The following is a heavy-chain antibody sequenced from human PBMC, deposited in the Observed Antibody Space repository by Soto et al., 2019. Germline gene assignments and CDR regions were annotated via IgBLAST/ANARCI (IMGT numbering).Heavy chain of an antibody. CDR2: IYHSGST. CDR3: AVGYCSSTTCSREYFQH. J-gene: IGHJ1*01. CDR1: GYSISSGYY. V-gene: IGHV4-38-2*01. Sequence: SETLSLTCAVSGYSISSGYYWGWNRQPPGKGPEWIGTIYHSGSTFHDPSLKSRVTISVDTSKNKFSLKLRSVTAADTAVYYCAVGYCSSTTCSREYFQHWGQGTLVTVSS. D-gene: IGHD2-2*01.